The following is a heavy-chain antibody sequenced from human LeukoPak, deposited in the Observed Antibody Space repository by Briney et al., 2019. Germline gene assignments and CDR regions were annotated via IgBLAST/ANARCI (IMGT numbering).Heavy chain of an antibody. CDR3: ARAPGAYYYGSGSYYNALNY. Sequence: GGSLRLSCAASGFTFSTYEMNWVRQAPGKGLEWVSYINTSGGTIYYADSVKGRFTISRDNAKNSLYLQMNSLRAEDTAVYYCARAPGAYYYGSGSYYNALNYWGQGTLVTVSS. J-gene: IGHJ4*02. CDR2: INTSGGTI. D-gene: IGHD3-10*01. CDR1: GFTFSTYE. V-gene: IGHV3-48*03.